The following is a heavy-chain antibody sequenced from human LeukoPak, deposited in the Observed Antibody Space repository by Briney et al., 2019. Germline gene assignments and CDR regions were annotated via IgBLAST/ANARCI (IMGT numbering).Heavy chain of an antibody. D-gene: IGHD1-26*01. V-gene: IGHV3-30*18. CDR1: GFTFSSYG. Sequence: PGRSLRLSCAASGFTFSSYGMHWVRQAPGKGLEWVAVISYDGSNKYYADSVKGRFTISRDNSKNTLYLQMNSLRAEDTAVYYCAKRETFDYWGQGTLVTVSS. CDR2: ISYDGSNK. CDR3: AKRETFDY. J-gene: IGHJ4*02.